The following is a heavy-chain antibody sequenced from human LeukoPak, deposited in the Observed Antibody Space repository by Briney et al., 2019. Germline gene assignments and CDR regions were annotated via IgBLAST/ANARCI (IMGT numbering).Heavy chain of an antibody. J-gene: IGHJ6*03. CDR2: IYDSGRT. D-gene: IGHD3-9*01. Sequence: SETLSLTCNVSGGSISSSGYYWGWIRQPPGKGLEWIGSIYDSGRTYYNPSLKSRVTISVDTSRNQFSLKLSSVTAADTAVYYCAKTYYDILTGYGGPYYMDVWGKGTTVTVSS. CDR3: AKTYYDILTGYGGPYYMDV. V-gene: IGHV4-39*07. CDR1: GGSISSSGYY.